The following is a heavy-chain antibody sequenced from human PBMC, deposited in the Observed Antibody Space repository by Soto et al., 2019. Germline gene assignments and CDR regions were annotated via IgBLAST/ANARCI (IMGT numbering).Heavy chain of an antibody. CDR1: GYTFTSYD. J-gene: IGHJ5*02. CDR2: MNPNSGNT. CDR3: ARRRGSSSRTTPSWFDP. Sequence: ASVKVSCKASGYTFTSYDINWVRQATGQGLEGMGWMNPNSGNTGYAQKFQGRVTMTRNTTISTDYMELSSLRSEDTAVYYCARRRGSSSRTTPSWFDPWGQGTLVTVSS. V-gene: IGHV1-8*01. D-gene: IGHD6-13*01.